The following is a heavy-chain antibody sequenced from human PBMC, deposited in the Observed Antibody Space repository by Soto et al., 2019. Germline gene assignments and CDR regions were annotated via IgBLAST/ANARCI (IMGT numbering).Heavy chain of an antibody. CDR1: GGSVSSSRFY. J-gene: IGHJ6*02. D-gene: IGHD3-10*01. V-gene: IGHV4-61*03. CDR2: IDYTGRG. Sequence: QVQLQESGPGLVKPSETLSLTCTVSGGSVSSSRFYWSWIRQSPGKGLEWIGYIDYTGRGKYNPSLQSRATMSLDASRNHFSLRVSSVTGADTGVYYCTSEFYVENEGVNYYFGRHVWGQGTTVTVSS. CDR3: TSEFYVENEGVNYYFGRHV.